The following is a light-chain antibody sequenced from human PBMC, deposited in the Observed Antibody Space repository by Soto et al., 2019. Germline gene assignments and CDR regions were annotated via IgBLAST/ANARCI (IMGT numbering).Light chain of an antibody. J-gene: IGLJ2*01. CDR1: SGHSSYA. V-gene: IGLV4-69*01. Sequence: QPVLTQSPSASASLGASVKLTCTLSSGHSSYAIAWHQQQPEKGPRYLMKLNSDGSHSKGDGIPDRFSGSSSGAERYLTISSLQSEDEADYYCQTWDTAIHLLFGGGTNLTVL. CDR2: LNSDGSH. CDR3: QTWDTAIHLL.